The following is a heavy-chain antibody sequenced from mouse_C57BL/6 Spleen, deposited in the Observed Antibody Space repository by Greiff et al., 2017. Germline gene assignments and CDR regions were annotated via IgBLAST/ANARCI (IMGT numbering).Heavy chain of an antibody. CDR3: ARDYGSYYAMDY. Sequence: QVHVKQSGAELVKPGASVKISCKASGYTFTDYYINWVKQRPGQGLEWIGKIGPGSGSTYYNEKFKGKATLTADKSSSTAYSQLSSLTSEDSAVYVCARDYGSYYAMDYWGQGTSVTVSS. V-gene: IGHV1-77*01. CDR2: IGPGSGST. D-gene: IGHD1-1*01. J-gene: IGHJ4*01. CDR1: GYTFTDYY.